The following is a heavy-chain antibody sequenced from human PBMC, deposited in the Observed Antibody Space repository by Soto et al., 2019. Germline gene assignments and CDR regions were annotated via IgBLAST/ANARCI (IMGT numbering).Heavy chain of an antibody. CDR1: GGSISSSNYY. Sequence: SETLSLTCTVSGGSISSSNYYWGWIRKPPEKGLEWIGSISYSGSTYYNPSLKSRVTLSVDTSKNQFSLKLTSVTAADTAVYYCAKGTGWGQLGYFDYWGQGTLVTVSS. D-gene: IGHD6-6*01. J-gene: IGHJ4*02. CDR3: AKGTGWGQLGYFDY. CDR2: ISYSGST. V-gene: IGHV4-39*01.